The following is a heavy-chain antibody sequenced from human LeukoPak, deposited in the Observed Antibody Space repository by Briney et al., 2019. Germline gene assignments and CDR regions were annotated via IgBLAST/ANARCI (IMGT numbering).Heavy chain of an antibody. Sequence: PSETLSLTCTVSGGSISSSSYYWSWIRQPPGKGLEWIGYIYYSGSTNYNPSLKSRVTISVDTSKNQFSLKLSSVTAADTAVYYCARGIEMATANWFDPWGQGTLVTVSS. J-gene: IGHJ5*02. CDR2: IYYSGST. V-gene: IGHV4-61*05. CDR1: GGSISSSSYY. D-gene: IGHD5-24*01. CDR3: ARGIEMATANWFDP.